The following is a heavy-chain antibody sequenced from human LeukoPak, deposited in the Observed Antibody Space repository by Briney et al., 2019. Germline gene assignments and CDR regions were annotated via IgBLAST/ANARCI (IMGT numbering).Heavy chain of an antibody. Sequence: SETLSLTCTVSGGSISSSSYYWGWIRQPPGKGLEWIGSIYYSGSTYYNPSLKSRVTISVDTSKNQFSLKLSSVTAADTAVYYCARYVPRILKVVINPWFDPWGQGTLVTVSS. CDR1: GGSISSSSYY. J-gene: IGHJ5*02. CDR2: IYYSGST. V-gene: IGHV4-39*01. CDR3: ARYVPRILKVVINPWFDP. D-gene: IGHD3-22*01.